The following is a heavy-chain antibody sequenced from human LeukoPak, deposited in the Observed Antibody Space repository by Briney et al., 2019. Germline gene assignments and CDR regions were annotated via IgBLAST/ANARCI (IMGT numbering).Heavy chain of an antibody. CDR3: AKDIYGDYMLGGSDH. V-gene: IGHV3-9*01. Sequence: GRSLRLSCAASGFTFDDYAMHWVRQAPGKGLEWVSGISWNSGSIGYADSVKGRFTISRDNAKNSLYLQMNSLRAEDTALYYCAKDIYGDYMLGGSDHWGQGTLVTVSS. CDR2: ISWNSGSI. D-gene: IGHD4-17*01. J-gene: IGHJ4*02. CDR1: GFTFDDYA.